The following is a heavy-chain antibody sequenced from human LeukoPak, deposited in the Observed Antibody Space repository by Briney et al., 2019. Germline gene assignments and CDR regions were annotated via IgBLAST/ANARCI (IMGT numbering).Heavy chain of an antibody. CDR3: ARADDFWSGYRRFFDP. V-gene: IGHV4-34*01. J-gene: IGHJ5*02. Sequence: SETLSLTCAVSGGSISSGGYSWSWIRQPPGKGLEWIGEINHSGSTNYNPSLKSRVTISVDTSKNQFSLKLSSVTAADTAVYYCARADDFWSGYRRFFDPWGQGTLVTVSS. CDR2: INHSGST. CDR1: GGSISSGGYS. D-gene: IGHD3-3*01.